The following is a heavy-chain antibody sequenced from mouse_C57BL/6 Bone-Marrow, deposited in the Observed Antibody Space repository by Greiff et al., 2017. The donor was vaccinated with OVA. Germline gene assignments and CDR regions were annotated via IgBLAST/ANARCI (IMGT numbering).Heavy chain of an antibody. Sequence: QVHVKQSGAELVRPGTSVKMSCKASGYTFTNYWIGWAKQRPGHGLEWIGDIYPGGGYTNYNEKFKGKATLTADKSSSTAYMQFSSLTSEDSAIYYCARSRGFYWYFDVWGTGTTVTVSS. CDR2: IYPGGGYT. J-gene: IGHJ1*03. CDR3: ARSRGFYWYFDV. CDR1: GYTFTNYW. V-gene: IGHV1-63*01.